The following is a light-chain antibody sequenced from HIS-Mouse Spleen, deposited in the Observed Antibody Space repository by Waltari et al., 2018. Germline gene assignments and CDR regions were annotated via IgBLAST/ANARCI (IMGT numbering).Light chain of an antibody. V-gene: IGLV3-10*01. CDR2: EDS. Sequence: SYELTQPPSVSVSPGQTARITCPGDALPKKYASWYQQTSGQAPVMVFYEDSKRTSGIPGGFSGSRSGTMATLTISGAQVEDEADYYCYSTDSSGNHRVFGGGTKLTVL. CDR1: ALPKKY. CDR3: YSTDSSGNHRV. J-gene: IGLJ2*01.